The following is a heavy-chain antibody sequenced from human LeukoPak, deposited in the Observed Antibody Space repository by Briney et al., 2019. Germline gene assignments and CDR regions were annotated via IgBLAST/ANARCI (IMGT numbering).Heavy chain of an antibody. CDR1: GGSISSYY. CDR2: IYYSGST. J-gene: IGHJ6*02. Sequence: SETLSLTCTVSGGSISSYYWSWIRQPPGKGLEWIGYIYYSGSTNYNPSLKSRVTISVDTSKNQFSLKLSSVTAADTAVYYCARTKYYDILTGYFYGMDVWGQGTTVTVSS. CDR3: ARTKYYDILTGYFYGMDV. V-gene: IGHV4-59*08. D-gene: IGHD3-9*01.